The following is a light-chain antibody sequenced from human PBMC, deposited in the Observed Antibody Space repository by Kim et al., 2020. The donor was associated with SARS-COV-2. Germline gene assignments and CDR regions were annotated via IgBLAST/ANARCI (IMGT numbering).Light chain of an antibody. Sequence: PGKTARITCGGKNIGSKSVHWYQQKPGQAPVLVIYYDSDRPSGIPERFSGSNSGNTATLTISGVEAGDEADYYCQVWDSSSDHNYVFGTGTKVTVL. CDR3: QVWDSSSDHNYV. CDR1: NIGSKS. J-gene: IGLJ1*01. V-gene: IGLV3-21*04. CDR2: YDS.